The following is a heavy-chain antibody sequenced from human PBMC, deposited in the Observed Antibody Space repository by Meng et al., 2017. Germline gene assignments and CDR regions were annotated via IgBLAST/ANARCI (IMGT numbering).Heavy chain of an antibody. CDR1: GGSISSYY. CDR2: IHYSGSN. D-gene: IGHD3-22*01. CDR3: ARDPTPMIVVANYYYYGMDV. Sequence: SETLSLTCTVSGGSISSYYWSWIRQPPGKGLEWIGYIHYSGSNNYNPSLKSRVTISVDTSKNQFSLKLSSVTAADTAVYYCARDPTPMIVVANYYYYGMDVWGQGTTVTVSS. J-gene: IGHJ6*02. V-gene: IGHV4-59*01.